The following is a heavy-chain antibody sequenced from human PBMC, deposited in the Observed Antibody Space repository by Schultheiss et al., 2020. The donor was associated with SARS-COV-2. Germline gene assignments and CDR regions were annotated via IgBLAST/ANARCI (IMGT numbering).Heavy chain of an antibody. CDR1: GGSISSGGYY. J-gene: IGHJ3*02. CDR3: ARASLSIVAFDI. V-gene: IGHV4-31*03. Sequence: SQTLSLTCTVSGGSISSGGYYWSWIRQHPGKGLEWIGYIYYSGSTYYNPSLKSRVTISVDTSKNQFSLKLSSVTAADTAVYYCARASLSIVAFDIWGQGTMVTVSS. CDR2: IYYSGST. D-gene: IGHD1-26*01.